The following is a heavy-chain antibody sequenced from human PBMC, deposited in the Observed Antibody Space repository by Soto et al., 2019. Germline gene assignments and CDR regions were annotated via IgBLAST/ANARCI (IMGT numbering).Heavy chain of an antibody. CDR2: LSRSDDSA. CDR1: GFTFSNYA. V-gene: IGHV3-23*01. D-gene: IGHD6-19*01. J-gene: IGHJ4*02. Sequence: GGSLRLSCTASGFTFSNYAMNWARQAPGKGLEWVSILSRSDDSAYYADSVKGRFTISRDDSKNALYLQMNNLRAEDTAVYYCAKTQTIAVAGPERYFDSWGQGTLVTVSS. CDR3: AKTQTIAVAGPERYFDS.